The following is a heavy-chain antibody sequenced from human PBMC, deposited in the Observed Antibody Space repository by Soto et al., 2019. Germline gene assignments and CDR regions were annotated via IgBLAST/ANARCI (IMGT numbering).Heavy chain of an antibody. CDR3: ARRSLGTYYDFWSGYSNRGSFDY. D-gene: IGHD3-3*01. CDR1: GYTFTSYG. J-gene: IGHJ4*01. CDR2: ISAYNGNT. V-gene: IGHV1-18*01. Sequence: ASVKVSCKASGYTFTSYGISWVRQAPGQGLEWMGWISAYNGNTNYAQKLQGRVTMTTDTSTSTAYMELRSLRSDDTAVYYCARRSLGTYYDFWSGYSNRGSFDYWG.